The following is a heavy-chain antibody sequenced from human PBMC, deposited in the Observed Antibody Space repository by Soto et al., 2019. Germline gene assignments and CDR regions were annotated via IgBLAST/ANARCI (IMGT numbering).Heavy chain of an antibody. Sequence: GGSLRLCCEASGFSFSSFARTWVRQVAGRGLEWVSYISDDGASIYYADSLTGRFTISRDNAKNSLSLQMNNLRAEETAVYYCARENSVQAWLHHFDHWGLGTLVTVSS. V-gene: IGHV3-48*03. J-gene: IGHJ4*02. CDR2: ISDDGASI. CDR3: ARENSVQAWLHHFDH. D-gene: IGHD5-18*01. CDR1: GFSFSSFA.